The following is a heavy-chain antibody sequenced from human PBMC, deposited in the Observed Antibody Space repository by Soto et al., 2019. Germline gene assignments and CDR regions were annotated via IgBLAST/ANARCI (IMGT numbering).Heavy chain of an antibody. CDR1: GFTFSNAW. D-gene: IGHD2-2*01. CDR3: TRDLEGGPQRFDP. Sequence: GGSLRLSCAASGFTFSNAWISWVRQAPGKGLEWVGFIRSKAYGGTTEYAASVKGRFTISRDDSKSIAYLQMNSLKTEDTAVYYCTRDLEGGPQRFDPWGQGTLVTVSS. V-gene: IGHV3-49*04. CDR2: IRSKAYGGTT. J-gene: IGHJ5*02.